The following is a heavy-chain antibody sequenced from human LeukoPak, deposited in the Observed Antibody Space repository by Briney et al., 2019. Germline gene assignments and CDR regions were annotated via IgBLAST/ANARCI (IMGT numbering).Heavy chain of an antibody. D-gene: IGHD6-19*01. CDR2: IYHSGST. Sequence: SETLSLTCAVSGYSISSGYYWGWVRQPPGKGLEWIGSIYHSGSTYYNPSLKSRVTISVDTSKNQFSLKLSSVTAADTAVYYCARARIFSRAVAGIGFQHWGQGTLVTVSS. J-gene: IGHJ1*01. V-gene: IGHV4-38-2*01. CDR1: GYSISSGYY. CDR3: ARARIFSRAVAGIGFQH.